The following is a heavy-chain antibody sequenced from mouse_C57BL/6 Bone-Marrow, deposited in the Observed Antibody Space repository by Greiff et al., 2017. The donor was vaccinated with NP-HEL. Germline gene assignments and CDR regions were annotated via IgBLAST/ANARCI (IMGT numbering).Heavy chain of an antibody. CDR2: IYPRSGNN. D-gene: IGHD1-3*01. CDR1: GYTFTSYG. CDR3: ARKWVYYAMYY. V-gene: IGHV1-81*01. J-gene: IGHJ4*01. Sequence: QVQLQQSGAELARPGASVKLSCKASGYTFTSYGISWVKQRTGQGLEWIGEIYPRSGNNYYNEKLKGKATLTADKSSSTAYMELRSLTSEDSAVYFCARKWVYYAMYYWGQGTSVTVSS.